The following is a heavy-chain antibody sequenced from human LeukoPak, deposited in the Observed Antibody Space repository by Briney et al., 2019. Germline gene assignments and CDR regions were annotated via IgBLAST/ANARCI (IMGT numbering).Heavy chain of an antibody. Sequence: SETLSLTCTVSGGSISSYYWSWIRQPPGKGLKWIGYIYYSGSTNYNPSLKSRVTLSVDTSKNQFSLKLSSVTAADTAVYYCAAMHDFWSGYYDYWGQGTLVTVSS. V-gene: IGHV4-59*01. CDR1: GGSISSYY. CDR2: IYYSGST. CDR3: AAMHDFWSGYYDY. J-gene: IGHJ4*02. D-gene: IGHD3-3*01.